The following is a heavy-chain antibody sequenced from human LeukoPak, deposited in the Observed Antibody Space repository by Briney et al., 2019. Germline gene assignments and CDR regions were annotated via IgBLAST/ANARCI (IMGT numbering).Heavy chain of an antibody. Sequence: PGGSLRLSCAASGFTFSSYAMSWLRQAPGKGLEWVSAMSGSGGSTYYADSVKGRFTISRDNSRDTLYLQMNSLRAEDTAVYYCAKGFYDYVWGSYYFDYWGQGTLVTLSS. J-gene: IGHJ4*02. CDR1: GFTFSSYA. V-gene: IGHV3-23*01. CDR3: AKGFYDYVWGSYYFDY. CDR2: MSGSGGST. D-gene: IGHD3-16*01.